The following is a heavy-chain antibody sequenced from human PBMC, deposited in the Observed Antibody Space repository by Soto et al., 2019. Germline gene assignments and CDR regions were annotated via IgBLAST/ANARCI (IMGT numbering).Heavy chain of an antibody. CDR3: ARDQAGAGNPPYYYCRGMAV. D-gene: IGHD6-13*01. Sequence: QVQLVESGGGLVKPGGSLRLSCAASGFTFSDYYFNWIRQAPGKGLEWVSYISNSGSAIYYADSVKGRFTISRDNAKNSQYLQLDSRRAEDAAVYYCARDQAGAGNPPYYYCRGMAVWGQGTTVTVSS. V-gene: IGHV3-11*01. CDR1: GFTFSDYY. CDR2: ISNSGSAI. J-gene: IGHJ6*01.